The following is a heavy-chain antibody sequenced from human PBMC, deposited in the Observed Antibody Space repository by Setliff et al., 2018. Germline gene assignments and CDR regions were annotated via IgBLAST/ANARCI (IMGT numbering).Heavy chain of an antibody. V-gene: IGHV4-59*11. Sequence: SETLSLTCTVSGGSISSHYWTWIRQPPGKGLEWIGSIYFSGSINYKSSLQSQVTISIDTSKIQFSLKLNSVTAADTAVYFGARGDSGSYGGYYFECWGQGTQVTVSS. CDR1: GGSISSHY. CDR2: IYFSGSI. J-gene: IGHJ4*01. CDR3: ARGDSGSYGGYYFEC. D-gene: IGHD3-22*01.